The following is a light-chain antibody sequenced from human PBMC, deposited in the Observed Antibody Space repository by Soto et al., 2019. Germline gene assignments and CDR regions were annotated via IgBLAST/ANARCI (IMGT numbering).Light chain of an antibody. CDR3: QQYGSSGT. Sequence: EFVLTQSPGTLSLSPGERATLSCRASQSLTNSFIAWYQQRPGQAPRLLIYDTSSRASGIPDRFSGSGSGTDFTLTISRLETEDFAVFYCQQYGSSGTFGQGTRLEIK. CDR2: DTS. V-gene: IGKV3-20*01. J-gene: IGKJ5*01. CDR1: QSLTNSF.